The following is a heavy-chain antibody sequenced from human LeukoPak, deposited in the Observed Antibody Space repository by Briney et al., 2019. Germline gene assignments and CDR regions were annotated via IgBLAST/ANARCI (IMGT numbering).Heavy chain of an antibody. CDR1: GGSISSYY. J-gene: IGHJ4*02. CDR3: ARGGGAAGYNYEFDY. CDR2: IYDSGDT. Sequence: PSETLSLTCTVSGGSISSYYWSWLRQPPGKGLEWIGYIYDSGDTNFNPSLKSRVTISIDTSKNQFSLKLTSVTAADTAVYYCARGGGAAGYNYEFDYWGQGTLVTVSS. V-gene: IGHV4-59*01. D-gene: IGHD5-24*01.